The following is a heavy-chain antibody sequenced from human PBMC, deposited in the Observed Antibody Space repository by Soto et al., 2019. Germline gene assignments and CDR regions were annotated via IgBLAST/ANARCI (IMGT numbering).Heavy chain of an antibody. Sequence: ASVKVSCKASGGTFSSYAISWVRQAPGQGLEWMGGIIPIFGTANYAQKFQGRVTITADESTSTAYMELSSLRSEDTAVYYCAKTFGYNWNDAVMDVWGQGTTVTVSS. D-gene: IGHD1-20*01. V-gene: IGHV1-69*13. CDR1: GGTFSSYA. J-gene: IGHJ6*02. CDR2: IIPIFGTA. CDR3: AKTFGYNWNDAVMDV.